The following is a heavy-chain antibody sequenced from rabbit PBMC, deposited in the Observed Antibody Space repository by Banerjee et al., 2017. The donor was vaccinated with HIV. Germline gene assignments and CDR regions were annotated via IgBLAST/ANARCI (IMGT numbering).Heavy chain of an antibody. CDR3: ARDHGDWGNYGDVFNL. J-gene: IGHJ4*01. Sequence: LEESGGGLVQPGGSLALTCKASGFTISSNWICWVRQAPGKGLEWIACIAVGRSDTRYATWAKGRFTISQTSSTTVTLQMTSLTAADTATYFCARDHGDWGNYGDVFNLWGPGTLVTVS. V-gene: IGHV1S45*01. CDR2: IAVGRSDT. D-gene: IGHD2-1*01. CDR1: GFTISSNW.